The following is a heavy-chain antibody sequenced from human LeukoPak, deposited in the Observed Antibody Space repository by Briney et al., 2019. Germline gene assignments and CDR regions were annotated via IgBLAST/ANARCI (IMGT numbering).Heavy chain of an antibody. V-gene: IGHV4-61*01. Sequence: SETPSLTCTVSGGSVSSGSYYWSWIRQPPGKGLEWIGYIYYSGSTNYNPSLKSRVTISVDTSKNQFSLKLSSVTAADTAVYYCARNTYYDFWSGYIYYYGMDVWGQGTTVTVSS. CDR2: IYYSGST. J-gene: IGHJ6*02. CDR1: GGSVSSGSYY. D-gene: IGHD3-3*01. CDR3: ARNTYYDFWSGYIYYYGMDV.